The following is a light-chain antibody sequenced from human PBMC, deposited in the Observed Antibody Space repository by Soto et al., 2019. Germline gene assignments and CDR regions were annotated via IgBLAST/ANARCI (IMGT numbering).Light chain of an antibody. CDR2: EVS. Sequence: QSALTQPAAVSGSPRQSITICCTGTSSDVGDDNFVSWYQHHPGKAPKLIIYEVSYRPSGVSHRFSGSKSGNTASLTISGLQSGDEGYYDSGSYTTINTPLFVVGNGTKV. CDR3: GSYTTINTPLFV. J-gene: IGLJ1*01. V-gene: IGLV2-14*01. CDR1: SSDVGDDNF.